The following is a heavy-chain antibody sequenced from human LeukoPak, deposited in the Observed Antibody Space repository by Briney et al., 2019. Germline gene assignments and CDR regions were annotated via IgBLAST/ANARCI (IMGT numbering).Heavy chain of an antibody. D-gene: IGHD1-26*01. CDR1: GFIFDNYA. V-gene: IGHV3-43*02. CDR3: AKDIGTGWDLDY. CDR2: IREDENTK. Sequence: PGGSLRLSCAASGFIFDNYAMHWVRQAPGKGPEWLSLIREDENTKYYTDSVKGRFTISRGNSKSSLYLHMNSLRTEDTALYYCAKDIGTGWDLDYWGQGTLVTVSS. J-gene: IGHJ4*02.